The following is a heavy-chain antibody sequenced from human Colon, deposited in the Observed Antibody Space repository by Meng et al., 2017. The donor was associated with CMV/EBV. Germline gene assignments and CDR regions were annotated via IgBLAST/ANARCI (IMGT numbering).Heavy chain of an antibody. D-gene: IGHD3-22*01. CDR2: INSDGSST. CDR3: ARVDDYYDSSGYYQSFDY. J-gene: IGHJ4*02. V-gene: IGHV3-74*01. Sequence: GGSLRLSCAASGFTFSSYWMHWVRQAPGKGLVWVSRINSDGSSTSYADSVKGRFTISRDNAKNTLYLQMNSLRAEDTAVYYCARVDDYYDSSGYYQSFDYWGQGTLVTASS. CDR1: GFTFSSYW.